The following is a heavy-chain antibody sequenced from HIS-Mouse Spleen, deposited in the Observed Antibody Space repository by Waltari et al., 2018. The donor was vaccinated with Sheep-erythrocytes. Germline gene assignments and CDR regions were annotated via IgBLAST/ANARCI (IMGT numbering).Heavy chain of an antibody. V-gene: IGHV4-34*01. D-gene: IGHD6-19*01. Sequence: QVQLQQWGAGLLKPSETLSLTCAVYGGSFRGYYWSWIRQPPGKGLEWIGEIKHSGSTNYNPSLKSRVTISVDTSKNQFSLKLSSVTAADTAVYYCALSVDLAGAFDIWGQGTMVTVSS. CDR1: GGSFRGYY. CDR3: ALSVDLAGAFDI. J-gene: IGHJ3*02. CDR2: IKHSGST.